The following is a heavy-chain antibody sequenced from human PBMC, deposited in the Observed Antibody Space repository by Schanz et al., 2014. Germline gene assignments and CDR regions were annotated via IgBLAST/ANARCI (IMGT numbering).Heavy chain of an antibody. CDR1: RFTFNAYD. CDR3: ARDLAGGGNDV. Sequence: VHLVESGGGVVRPGGSLRLSCAASRFTFNAYDMYWVRQAPGKGLEWVSVISGSGGSTYYADSVKGRFTISRDNSKNTVYLQMNSLRAEDTAVYYCARDLAGGGNDVWGQGTLVTVSS. J-gene: IGHJ4*02. V-gene: IGHV3-23*04. CDR2: ISGSGGST. D-gene: IGHD2-15*01.